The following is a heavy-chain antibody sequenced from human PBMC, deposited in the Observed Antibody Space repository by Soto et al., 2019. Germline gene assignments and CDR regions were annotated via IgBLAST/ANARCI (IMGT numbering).Heavy chain of an antibody. D-gene: IGHD5-12*01. CDR3: ARYPGTIMSTIVGSYYFDY. J-gene: IGHJ4*02. CDR2: ISSTGDYK. Sequence: EVQLVESGGGLVKPGGSLRLSCAVSGFTFSNYSMNWVRQAPGKGLEWVSSISSTGDYKYYTDSVKGRFTVSRDNAKNSLYLQRKSLRAEDPAVYFCARYPGTIMSTIVGSYYFDYWGLGTLVTVSS. CDR1: GFTFSNYS. V-gene: IGHV3-21*01.